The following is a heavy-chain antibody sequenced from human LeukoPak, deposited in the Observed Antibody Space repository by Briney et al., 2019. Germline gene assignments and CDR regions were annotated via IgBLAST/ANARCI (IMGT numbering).Heavy chain of an antibody. CDR2: IYPGGSEK. V-gene: IGHV3-7*01. CDR3: ARELVVGPAEYFQH. J-gene: IGHJ1*01. D-gene: IGHD2-2*01. Sequence: GGSLRLSCTASGFTFSSSLMSWGRQAPGKGLEWVANIYPGGSEKYYLGSVKGRFTNSRDNAKNSMYLQMKNLRAEDTAVYYCARELVVGPAEYFQHWGQGTLVTVSS. CDR1: GFTFSSSL.